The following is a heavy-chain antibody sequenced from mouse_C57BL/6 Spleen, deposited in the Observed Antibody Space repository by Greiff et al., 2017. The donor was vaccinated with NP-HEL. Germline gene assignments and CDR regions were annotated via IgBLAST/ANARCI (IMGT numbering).Heavy chain of an antibody. CDR2: IYPGSGST. V-gene: IGHV1-55*01. D-gene: IGHD2-2*01. CDR1: GYTFTSYW. J-gene: IGHJ4*01. CDR3: ARGGLWLRRTGYYAMDY. Sequence: VQLQQPGAELVKPGASVKMSCKASGYTFTSYWITWVKQRPGQGLEWIGDIYPGSGSTNYNEKFKSKATLTVDTSSSTAYMQLSSLTSEDSAVYYCARGGLWLRRTGYYAMDYWGQGTSVTVSS.